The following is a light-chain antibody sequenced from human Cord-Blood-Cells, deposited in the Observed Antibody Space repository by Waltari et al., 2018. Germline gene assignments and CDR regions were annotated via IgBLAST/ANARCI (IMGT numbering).Light chain of an antibody. V-gene: IGLV2-14*01. CDR3: SSYTSSSTLGV. CDR1: SSDVGGYNY. J-gene: IGLJ3*02. Sequence: QSALTQPASVSGSPGQSITISCTATSSDVGGYNYVPGYQQHPGKAPKLMIYDVSNRPSGVSNRFSGSKSGNTASLTISGLQAEDEADYYCSSYTSSSTLGVFGGGTKLTVL. CDR2: DVS.